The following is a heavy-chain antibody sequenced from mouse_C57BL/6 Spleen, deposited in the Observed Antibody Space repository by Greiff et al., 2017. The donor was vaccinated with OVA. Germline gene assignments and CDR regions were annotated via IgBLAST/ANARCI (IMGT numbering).Heavy chain of an antibody. CDR1: GYAFSSYW. Sequence: VQLQESGAELVKPGASVKISCKASGYAFSSYWMNWVKQRPGKGLEWIGQIYPGDGDTNYNGKFKGKATLTADKSSSTAYMQLSSLTSEDSAVYFCAREEDYGSSYLYYFDYWGQGTTLTVSS. J-gene: IGHJ2*01. CDR2: IYPGDGDT. V-gene: IGHV1-80*01. D-gene: IGHD1-1*01. CDR3: AREEDYGSSYLYYFDY.